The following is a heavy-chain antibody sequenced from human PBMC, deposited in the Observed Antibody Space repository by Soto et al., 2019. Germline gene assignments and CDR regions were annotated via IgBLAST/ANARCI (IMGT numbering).Heavy chain of an antibody. CDR3: ARGRGDYCFDY. CDR1: GFSIRSYY. D-gene: IGHD3-10*01. J-gene: IGHJ4*02. V-gene: IGHV4-59*01. Sequence: SETLSLTCTVPGFSIRSYYWSWIRQPPGKGLEWAGYIYFSGNTNYNPSLKSRVTISADTSRNQFSLKLSSVTAADTAVYYCARGRGDYCFDYWGQGTLVTVSS. CDR2: IYFSGNT.